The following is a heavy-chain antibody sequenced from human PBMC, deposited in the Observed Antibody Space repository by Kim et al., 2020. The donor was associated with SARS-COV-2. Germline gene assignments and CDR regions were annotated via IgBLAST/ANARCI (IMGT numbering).Heavy chain of an antibody. CDR1: GYTFTDYF. CDR3: ARETWGGYGMDV. D-gene: IGHD3-16*01. CDR2: INPNNGGT. J-gene: IGHJ6*02. V-gene: IGHV1-2*04. Sequence: ASVKVSCKASGYTFTDYFMHWVRQAPGQGLEWMGWINPNNGGTHYAQKFQGWVTMTRDTSVSTAYMELSSLKSDDTAVYYCARETWGGYGMDVWGQGTTVTLSS.